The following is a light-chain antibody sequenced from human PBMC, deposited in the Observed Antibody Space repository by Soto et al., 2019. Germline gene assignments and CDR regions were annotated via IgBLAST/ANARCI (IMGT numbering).Light chain of an antibody. V-gene: IGKV3-11*01. CDR3: QQRSNWPS. CDR1: QSVSSY. Sequence: EIVLTQSPATLSLSPGERATLSCRASQSVSSYLAWYQQKPGQAPSLLIYDASTRATGIPARFSGSGSGKDFTLTISRPEPEDFAVYYCQQRSNWPSFGQGTRLEIK. CDR2: DAS. J-gene: IGKJ5*01.